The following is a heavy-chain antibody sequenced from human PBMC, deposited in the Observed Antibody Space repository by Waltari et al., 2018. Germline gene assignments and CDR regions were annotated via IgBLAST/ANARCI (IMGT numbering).Heavy chain of an antibody. Sequence: QVQLQESGPGLVKPSETLSLTCTVSGGSISSYYWSWIRQPPGKGLEWMGYIYYSGSTNSTPPLQCRFTLSFAPPNTQFSLKLGSVTAADTAVYYCARVGGVLMVFAPTGGWFDPWGQGTLVTVSS. CDR1: GGSISSYY. J-gene: IGHJ5*02. CDR3: ARVGGVLMVFAPTGGWFDP. V-gene: IGHV4-59*01. D-gene: IGHD2-8*01. CDR2: IYYSGST.